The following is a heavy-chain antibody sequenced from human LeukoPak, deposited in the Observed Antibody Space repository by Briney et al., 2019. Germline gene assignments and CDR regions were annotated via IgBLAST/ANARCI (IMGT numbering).Heavy chain of an antibody. J-gene: IGHJ4*02. V-gene: IGHV3-30-3*01. CDR3: ARDSKVDYYDSSGYLDY. D-gene: IGHD3-22*01. CDR1: GFTFSSYA. CDR2: ISYDGSNK. Sequence: AGGSLRLSCAASGFTFSSYAMHWVRQAPGKGLEWVAVISYDGSNKYYADSVKGRFTISRDNSKNTLYLQMNSLRAEDTAVYYCARDSKVDYYDSSGYLDYWGQGTLVTVSS.